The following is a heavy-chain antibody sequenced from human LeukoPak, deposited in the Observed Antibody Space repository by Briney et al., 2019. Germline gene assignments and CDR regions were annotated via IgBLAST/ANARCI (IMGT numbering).Heavy chain of an antibody. J-gene: IGHJ4*02. CDR1: GFTVSTNY. Sequence: GGSLRPSCAASGFTVSTNYMSWVRQAPAKGLEWVSVIYSGDTTFYADSVRGKFTISRDNSKNTLYLQMNSLRAEDTAVYYCASILRSSSGYYFDYWGQGTLVTVSS. CDR3: ASILRSSSGYYFDY. CDR2: IYSGDTT. D-gene: IGHD3-10*01. V-gene: IGHV3-66*01.